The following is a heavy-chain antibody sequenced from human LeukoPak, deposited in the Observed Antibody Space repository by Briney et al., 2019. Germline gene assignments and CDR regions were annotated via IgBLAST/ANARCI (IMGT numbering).Heavy chain of an antibody. CDR2: ISGSDGST. Sequence: SGGSLRLSCAASGFTFSIYAMSWVRQAPGEGLEWVSAISGSDGSTYYADSVKGRFTISRDNSKNTLYLQMNSLRDEDTAEYYCAKGSQWDANLHYYYGMDVWGQGTTVTVS. CDR3: AKGSQWDANLHYYYGMDV. CDR1: GFTFSIYA. J-gene: IGHJ6*02. V-gene: IGHV3-23*01. D-gene: IGHD4/OR15-4a*01.